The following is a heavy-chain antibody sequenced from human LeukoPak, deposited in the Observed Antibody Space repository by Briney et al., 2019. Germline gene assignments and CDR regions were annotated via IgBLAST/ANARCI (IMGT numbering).Heavy chain of an antibody. CDR1: GFTFSSYA. J-gene: IGHJ4*02. CDR2: ISGSGDST. CDR3: AKTASSSWGYFDY. Sequence: GGSLRLSCAASGFTFSSYAMNWVRQAPGKGLEWVSGISGSGDSTYYVDSVKGRFTISRDNSKNTLYLQMNSLRAEDTAVYYCAKTASSSWGYFDYWGQGTLVTVSS. D-gene: IGHD6-13*01. V-gene: IGHV3-23*01.